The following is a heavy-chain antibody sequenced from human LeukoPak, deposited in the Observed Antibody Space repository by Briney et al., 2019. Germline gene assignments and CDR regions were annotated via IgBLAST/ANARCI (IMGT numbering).Heavy chain of an antibody. Sequence: SETLSLTCTVSGGSISSYYWSWIRQPPGKGLEWIGYIYYSGSTNYNPSLKSRVTISVDTSKNQFSLKLSSVTAADTAVYYCVRVPLLGYGDYHWFDPWGQGTLVTVSS. J-gene: IGHJ5*02. CDR2: IYYSGST. CDR1: GGSISSYY. V-gene: IGHV4-59*01. D-gene: IGHD4-17*01. CDR3: VRVPLLGYGDYHWFDP.